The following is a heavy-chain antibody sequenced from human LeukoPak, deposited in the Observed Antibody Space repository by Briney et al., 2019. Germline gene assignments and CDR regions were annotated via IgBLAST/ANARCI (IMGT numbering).Heavy chain of an antibody. V-gene: IGHV3-53*01. CDR2: INVGGDT. CDR3: ARGQGFLLDL. J-gene: IGHJ5*02. CDR1: GFSVSTKY. Sequence: GGSLRLSCAASGFSVSTKYMSWGRQAPGKGLEWVSIINVGGDTNYAASVKGRFTIPRDTSQNTVYLQMDNLRAEDTAVYYCARGQGFLLDLWGQGTLVTVSS. D-gene: IGHD3-10*01.